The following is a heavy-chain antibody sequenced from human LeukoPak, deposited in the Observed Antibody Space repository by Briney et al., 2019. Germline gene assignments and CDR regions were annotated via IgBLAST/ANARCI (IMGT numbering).Heavy chain of an antibody. J-gene: IGHJ4*02. V-gene: IGHV3-30*02. D-gene: IGHD2-2*01. CDR3: AKDVSPDIVVVPAAIGDHYFDY. Sequence: GGSLRLSCAASGFTFSSYGMHWVRQAPGKGLEWVAFIRYDGSNKYYADSVKGRFTISRDNSKNTLYLQMNSLRAEDTAVYYCAKDVSPDIVVVPAAIGDHYFDYWGQGTLVTVSS. CDR1: GFTFSSYG. CDR2: IRYDGSNK.